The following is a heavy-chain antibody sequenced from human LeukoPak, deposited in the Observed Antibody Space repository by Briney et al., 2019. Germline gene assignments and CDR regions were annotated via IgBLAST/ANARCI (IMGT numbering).Heavy chain of an antibody. J-gene: IGHJ4*02. D-gene: IGHD3-3*01. Sequence: GGSLRLSCAASGFTFSSYWMSWVRQAPGKGLEWVANIKQDGSEKYYVDSVKGRFTISRDNAKNSLYLQMNSLRAEDTAVYYCARDGTNPYYDFWRGYYGVFRLDYWGQGTLVTVSS. CDR2: IKQDGSEK. V-gene: IGHV3-7*01. CDR1: GFTFSSYW. CDR3: ARDGTNPYYDFWRGYYGVFRLDY.